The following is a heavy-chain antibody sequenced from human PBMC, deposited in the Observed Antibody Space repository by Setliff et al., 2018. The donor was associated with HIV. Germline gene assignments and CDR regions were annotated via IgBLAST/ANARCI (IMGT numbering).Heavy chain of an antibody. Sequence: ASVKVSCKASGGTFSSYAISWVRQAPGQGLEWMGGISAYNGNTNYAQKLQGRVTMTTDTSTSTAYMELRSLRSDDTAVYYCARYYDILTGYHAFDIWGQGTMVTVSS. D-gene: IGHD3-9*01. CDR2: ISAYNGNT. J-gene: IGHJ3*02. CDR1: GGTFSSYA. V-gene: IGHV1-18*01. CDR3: ARYYDILTGYHAFDI.